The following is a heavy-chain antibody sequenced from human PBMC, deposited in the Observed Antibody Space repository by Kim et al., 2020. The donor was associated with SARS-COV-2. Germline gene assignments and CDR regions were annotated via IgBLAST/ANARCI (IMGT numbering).Heavy chain of an antibody. V-gene: IGHV1-2*06. CDR2: INPNSGGT. Sequence: ASVKVSCKASGYTFTGYYMHWVRQAPGQGLEWMGRINPNSGGTNYAQKFQGRVTMTRDTSISTAYMELSRLRSDDTAVYYCAREERSGTMVRGVIHGWGQGTLVTVSS. J-gene: IGHJ4*02. D-gene: IGHD3-10*01. CDR3: AREERSGTMVRGVIHG. CDR1: GYTFTGYY.